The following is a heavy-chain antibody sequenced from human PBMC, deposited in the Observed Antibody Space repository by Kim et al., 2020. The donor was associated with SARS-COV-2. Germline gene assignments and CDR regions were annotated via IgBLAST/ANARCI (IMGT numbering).Heavy chain of an antibody. Sequence: SETLSLTCTVSGGSTSNFYWSWIRQSPVKGLEWIGYVYKNGRTNSNPSLKSRVTISRDTSGNHFSLRLTSVTAADTALYYCAGGPGVDAWLQFPFYFDTWGRGALVTVSS. CDR2: VYKNGRT. V-gene: IGHV4-59*13. CDR3: AGGPGVDAWLQFPFYFDT. J-gene: IGHJ5*02. D-gene: IGHD2-21*02. CDR1: GGSTSNFY.